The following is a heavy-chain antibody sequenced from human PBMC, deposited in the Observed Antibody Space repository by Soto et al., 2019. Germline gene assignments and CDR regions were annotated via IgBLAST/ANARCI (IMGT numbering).Heavy chain of an antibody. CDR3: ARVSSPLPRAAFGL. J-gene: IGHJ3*01. V-gene: IGHV1-69*06. CDR1: GGTFSSYA. Sequence: QVQLVQSGAEVKKPGSSVKVSCKASGGTFSSYAISWVRQAPGQGLEWMGGIIPIFGTANYAQKFQGRVTITADKSTSTAYMELSSLRSDDTAVYYCARVSSPLPRAAFGLWGQGTMVTVSS. CDR2: IIPIFGTA.